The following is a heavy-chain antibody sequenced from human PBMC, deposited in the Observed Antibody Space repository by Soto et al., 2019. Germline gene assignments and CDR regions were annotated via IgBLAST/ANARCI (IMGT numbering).Heavy chain of an antibody. V-gene: IGHV3-20*04. D-gene: IGHD1-26*01. CDR1: GFTFDDYG. J-gene: IGHJ4*02. CDR3: ASDVGAQFDY. CDR2: INWNGGST. Sequence: GGSLRLSCAASGFTFDDYGMSWVRQAPGKGLEWVSGINWNGGSTGYADSVKGRFTISRDNAKNSLYLQMNSLRAEDTAVYYCASDVGAQFDYWGQGTLVTVSS.